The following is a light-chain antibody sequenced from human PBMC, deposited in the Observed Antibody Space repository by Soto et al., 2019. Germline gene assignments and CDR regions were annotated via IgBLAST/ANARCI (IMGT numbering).Light chain of an antibody. CDR1: QSLLHSNGYNY. Sequence: DIVMTQSPLSLPVTPGEPASISCRSSQSLLHSNGYNYLDWYLQKPGQSPQLLIYLGSNRASGVPDRFGGSGSGTAFTLKISRVEAEDVGVYYCMQALQTQWTFGQGTKVEIK. CDR3: MQALQTQWT. CDR2: LGS. J-gene: IGKJ1*01. V-gene: IGKV2-28*01.